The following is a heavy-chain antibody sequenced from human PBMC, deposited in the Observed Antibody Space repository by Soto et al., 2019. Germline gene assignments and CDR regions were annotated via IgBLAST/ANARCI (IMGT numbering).Heavy chain of an antibody. Sequence: PGGSLRLSCAASGFTFSSYSMSWVRQAPGKGLEWVSGFRGSGDDGTTYYADSVKGRFTISRDNPKNMLFLQMNSPRAEDTAIYYCAKKVNSGSGSQYFDYWGQGTRVTVSS. D-gene: IGHD3-10*01. J-gene: IGHJ4*02. V-gene: IGHV3-23*01. CDR2: FRGSGDDGTT. CDR1: GFTFSSYS. CDR3: AKKVNSGSGSQYFDY.